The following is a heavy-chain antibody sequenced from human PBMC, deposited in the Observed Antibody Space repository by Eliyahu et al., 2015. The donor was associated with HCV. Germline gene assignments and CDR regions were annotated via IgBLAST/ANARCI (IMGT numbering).Heavy chain of an antibody. CDR1: GXSISSYY. CDR2: IYYRGGT. V-gene: IGHV4-59*01. Sequence: QVQLQESGPGLVKPSETLSLTCTVSGXSISSYYWSWIRQPPGKGLEWIGYIYYRGGTNYNPSLKSRVTISVDTSKNQFSLKLSSVTAADTAVYYCARAGLYSSSQGDWYFDLWGRGTLVTVSS. D-gene: IGHD6-13*01. CDR3: ARAGLYSSSQGDWYFDL. J-gene: IGHJ2*01.